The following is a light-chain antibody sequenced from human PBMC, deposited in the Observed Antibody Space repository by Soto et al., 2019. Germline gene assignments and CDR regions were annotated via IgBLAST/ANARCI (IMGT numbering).Light chain of an antibody. Sequence: QSALTQPASVSGSPGQSITISCTGTSSDVGGYNYVSWYQQHPGKAHKFMIYDVSNRPSGVSNRFSGSKSGNTASLTISGLHAEDEADYYCSSYTTSNTRQIVFGTGTRSPS. CDR1: SSDVGGYNY. V-gene: IGLV2-14*01. CDR2: DVS. J-gene: IGLJ1*01. CDR3: SSYTTSNTRQIV.